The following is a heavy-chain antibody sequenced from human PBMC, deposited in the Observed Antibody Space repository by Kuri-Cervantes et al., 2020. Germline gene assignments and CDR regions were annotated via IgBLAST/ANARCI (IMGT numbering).Heavy chain of an antibody. Sequence: SETLSLTCDVYIGSFSSYFWSWIRQSPGKGLERIGEINHRGSTNYIPSLMGRVTISGDKSKKQFSLNLNSVTAADTAVYYCASAFCGLVMTPYFDYWGQGTQVTVSS. CDR3: ASAFCGLVMTPYFDY. V-gene: IGHV4-34*01. J-gene: IGHJ4*02. D-gene: IGHD3/OR15-3a*01. CDR2: INHRGST. CDR1: IGSFSSYF.